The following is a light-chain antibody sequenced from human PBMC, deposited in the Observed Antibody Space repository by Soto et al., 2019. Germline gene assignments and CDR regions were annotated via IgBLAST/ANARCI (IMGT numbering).Light chain of an antibody. CDR3: QQYNNWPLT. CDR2: GAS. CDR1: QSVNSN. Sequence: VITQAPATLSVSPWERATLSCRASQSVNSNLAWYQQKPGXXPXLLIYGASTRATGIPARFSGSGSGTQFTLTISSLQSEDFAVYYCQQYNNWPLTFGQGTRLEIK. J-gene: IGKJ5*01. V-gene: IGKV3-15*01.